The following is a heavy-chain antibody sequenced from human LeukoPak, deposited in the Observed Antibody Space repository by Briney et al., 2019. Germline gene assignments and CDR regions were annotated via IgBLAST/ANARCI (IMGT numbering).Heavy chain of an antibody. CDR2: IYPGESDT. CDR3: ASAGDTSDYFSFSAFDI. V-gene: IGHV5-51*01. Sequence: GEALQISSKGSGYGFTRYWIGWVGPMPGKGRGWRGSIYPGESDTRYSPSFQGQVTISADKSISTAYLHCSSLKASDTAMYYCASAGDTSDYFSFSAFDIWGQGTMVTVSS. J-gene: IGHJ3*02. D-gene: IGHD3-22*01. CDR1: GYGFTRYW.